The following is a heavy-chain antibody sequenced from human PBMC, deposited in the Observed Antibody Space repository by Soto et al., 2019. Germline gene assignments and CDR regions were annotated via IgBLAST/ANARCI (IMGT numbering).Heavy chain of an antibody. CDR3: AWAGIAGARTYYYGMDL. CDR2: TYYRSNWYN. D-gene: IGHD6-13*01. V-gene: IGHV6-1*01. J-gene: IGHJ6*02. CDR1: VDSVSSNSAA. Sequence: SQTLSLTCVISVDSVSSNSAAWTWTRQSPSRGLEWLGWTYYRSNWYNDYAVSVKSRITITPDTSKKHLSLQLNSVTTEDTPVYYCAWAGIAGARTYYYGMDLWGPGTTVTVSS.